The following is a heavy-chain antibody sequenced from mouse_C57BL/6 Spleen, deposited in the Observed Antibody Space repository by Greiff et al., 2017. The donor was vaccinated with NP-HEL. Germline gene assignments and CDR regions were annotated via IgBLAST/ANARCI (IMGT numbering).Heavy chain of an antibody. V-gene: IGHV5-17*01. J-gene: IGHJ2*01. D-gene: IGHD1-1*01. CDR3: ARSSYYCTPDY. CDR2: ISSGSGII. CDR1: GFTFSDYG. Sequence: VKLEESGGGLVKPGASVKLSCAASGFTFSDYGMHWVRQAPEKGLEWVGYISSGSGIIYYAETVKGRVTMSRDNATNTLFLQMTSLTSEDTARYYGARSSYYCTPDYWGQGTTLTVSS.